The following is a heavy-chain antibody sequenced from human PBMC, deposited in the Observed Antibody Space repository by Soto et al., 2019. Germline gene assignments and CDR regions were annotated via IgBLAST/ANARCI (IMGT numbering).Heavy chain of an antibody. J-gene: IGHJ4*02. Sequence: QLQLVQSGAEVKKPGASVKVSCKASGYTFINYGITWVRQAPGQGLEWMGWISVYNGNTNYAQKFQGRVTMTTDTSTSTAYMELRSLRPDDTAVYYCARTQPYYDVLTGYLIDYWAQGTLVTVSS. CDR3: ARTQPYYDVLTGYLIDY. CDR1: GYTFINYG. V-gene: IGHV1-18*01. D-gene: IGHD3-9*01. CDR2: ISVYNGNT.